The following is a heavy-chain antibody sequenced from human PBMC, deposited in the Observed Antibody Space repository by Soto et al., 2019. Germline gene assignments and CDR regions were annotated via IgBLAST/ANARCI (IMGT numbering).Heavy chain of an antibody. J-gene: IGHJ6*01. CDR3: AIRTSVFGVVAMGGLDV. V-gene: IGHV1-69*14. CDR1: GGTFSSYS. Sequence: QVQLVQSGAELKKPGSSVRVSCQASGGTFSSYSVNWVRQAPGQGLEWMGGIIPIFPTADHAQRFQGRVTITANKSTNTAYMELRSLRSDDTAVYSSAIRTSVFGVVAMGGLDVWGQGTTVTVSS. D-gene: IGHD3-3*01. CDR2: IIPIFPTA.